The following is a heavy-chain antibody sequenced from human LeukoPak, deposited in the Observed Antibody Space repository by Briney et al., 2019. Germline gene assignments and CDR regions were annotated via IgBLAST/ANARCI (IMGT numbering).Heavy chain of an antibody. V-gene: IGHV4-34*01. Sequence: SETLSLTCAVSGGSLSGFHWDWVRHSPPKGKEWNWVINHSGSYTNNTSLKTRVTISVPTPRNQVFMELTSVPAPDPAVYYCARGRYDGDYKGGFYYFDLWGQGTLVTVSS. D-gene: IGHD4-17*01. CDR3: ARGRYDGDYKGGFYYFDL. CDR1: GGSLSGFH. CDR2: INHSGSY. J-gene: IGHJ4*02.